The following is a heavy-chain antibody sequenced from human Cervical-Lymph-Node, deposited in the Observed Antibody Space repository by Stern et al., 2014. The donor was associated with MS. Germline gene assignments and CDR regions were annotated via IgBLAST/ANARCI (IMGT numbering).Heavy chain of an antibody. J-gene: IGHJ5*02. CDR2: MNYAGTTT. CDR1: GFIFTNYW. Sequence: EVQLVESGAGLVQPGGSLRISCAASGFIFTNYWIHWVRQAPGKGLGWFSLMNYAGTTTNYADSVRGRFIISRDDAKNTVYLQMNDLRAEDTAFYYCARGMSSGSYPWGQGTLVPVSS. V-gene: IGHV3-74*01. CDR3: ARGMSSGSYP. D-gene: IGHD3-22*01.